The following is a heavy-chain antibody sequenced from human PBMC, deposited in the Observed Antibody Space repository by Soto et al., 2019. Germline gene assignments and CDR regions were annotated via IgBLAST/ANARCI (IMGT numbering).Heavy chain of an antibody. CDR1: GGSISSGGYS. CDR2: IHHSGST. V-gene: IGHV4-30-2*01. J-gene: IGHJ5*02. CDR3: ARERGEYCGSTDCYRGTFNRFDP. Sequence: QLQLQESGSGLVKPSQTLSLICAVSGGSISSGGYSWSWIRQPPGKGLEWIGYIHHSGSTYFNPSLKSRVTISDDRSTNQFSLRLSSVTAADTAVYYCARERGEYCGSTDCYRGTFNRFDPWGPGTLVTVSS. D-gene: IGHD2-2*02.